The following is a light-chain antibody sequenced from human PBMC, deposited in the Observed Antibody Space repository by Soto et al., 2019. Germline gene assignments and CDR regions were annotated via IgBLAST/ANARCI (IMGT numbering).Light chain of an antibody. CDR3: AAWDDSLSGSYV. CDR1: TSNIGSNY. CDR2: SNN. J-gene: IGLJ1*01. Sequence: QSVLTQPPSASGTPGQRVTISCSGSTSNIGSNYVYWYQQLPETAPKLLIYSNNQRPSGVPDRFSGSKSGTSASLAISGLRSEDEGDYYCAAWDDSLSGSYVFGTGTKLTVL. V-gene: IGLV1-47*02.